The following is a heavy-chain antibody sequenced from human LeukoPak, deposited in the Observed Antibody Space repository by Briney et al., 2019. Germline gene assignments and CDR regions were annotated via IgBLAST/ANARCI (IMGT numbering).Heavy chain of an antibody. Sequence: SQTLSLTCAVSGGSISSGGYSWSWIRQPPGKGLEWIGYIYHSGSTYYNPSLKSRVTISVDRSKNQFSLKLSSVTAADTAVYYCARGGRDSSGYYYIQSRYYYYGMDVWGQGTTVTVSS. CDR2: IYHSGST. CDR1: GGSISSGGYS. V-gene: IGHV4-30-2*01. CDR3: ARGGRDSSGYYYIQSRYYYYGMDV. J-gene: IGHJ6*02. D-gene: IGHD3-22*01.